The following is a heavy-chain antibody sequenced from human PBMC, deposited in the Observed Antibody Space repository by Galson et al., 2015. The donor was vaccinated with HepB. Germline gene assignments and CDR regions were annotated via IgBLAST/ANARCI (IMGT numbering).Heavy chain of an antibody. CDR3: ARVSVVVAAIDWYFDL. J-gene: IGHJ2*01. V-gene: IGHV4-59*01. CDR1: GGSISSYY. D-gene: IGHD2-15*01. Sequence: SETLSLTCTVSGGSISSYYWSWIRQPPGKGLEWIGYIYYSGSTNYNPSLKSRVTISVDTSKNQFSLKLSSVTAADTAVYYCARVSVVVAAIDWYFDLWGRGTLVTVSS. CDR2: IYYSGST.